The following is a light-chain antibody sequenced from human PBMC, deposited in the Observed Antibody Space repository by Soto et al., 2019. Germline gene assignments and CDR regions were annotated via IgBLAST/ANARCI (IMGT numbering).Light chain of an antibody. CDR3: QQYYSTPLT. V-gene: IGKV4-1*01. J-gene: IGKJ4*01. Sequence: DIVMTQSPDSLAVSLGERATINCKSSQSILYISNNENYLAWYQQKPGQPPTLLIYWASTRESGVPDRFSGSGSGTDFALTISSLQAEDVAVYYCQQYYSTPLTFGGGTRVEIK. CDR1: QSILYISNNENY. CDR2: WAS.